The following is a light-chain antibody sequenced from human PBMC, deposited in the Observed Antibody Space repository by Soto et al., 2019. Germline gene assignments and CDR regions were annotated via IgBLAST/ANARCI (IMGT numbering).Light chain of an antibody. Sequence: EIVLTQSPGTLSLSPGERATLSCRASQSVSSSYLAWYQQKPGQAPRLLIYGASSRATGIPDRFSGSGSGTAFTLTISRLEPEDVAVYYCQQYGSSLYTFGQGTKLEIK. CDR1: QSVSSSY. J-gene: IGKJ2*01. CDR2: GAS. V-gene: IGKV3-20*01. CDR3: QQYGSSLYT.